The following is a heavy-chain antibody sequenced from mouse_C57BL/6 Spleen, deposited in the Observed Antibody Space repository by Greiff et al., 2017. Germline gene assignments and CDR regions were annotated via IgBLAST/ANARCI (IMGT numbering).Heavy chain of an antibody. Sequence: QVQLQQPGAELVKPGASVKLSCKASGYTFTGYWMHWVKQRPGQGLEWIGLIHPNSGSTNYNEKFKSKATLTVDKSSSTAYMQLSSLTSEDSAVYYCARSSSGPRCSMDYWGPGTSVTVAS. J-gene: IGHJ4*01. D-gene: IGHD3-2*02. CDR1: GYTFTGYW. V-gene: IGHV1-64*01. CDR3: ARSSSGPRCSMDY. CDR2: IHPNSGST.